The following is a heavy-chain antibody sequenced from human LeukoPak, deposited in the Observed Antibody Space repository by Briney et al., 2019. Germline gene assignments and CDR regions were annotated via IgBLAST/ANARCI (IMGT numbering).Heavy chain of an antibody. J-gene: IGHJ6*03. Sequence: GASVKVSCKASGYTFTSYDINWVRQATGQGLEWMGWVNPNSGNTGYAQKFQGRVTMTRNTSISTAYMELSSLRSEDTAVYYCARGVISLPHYYYYYYMDVWGKGTTVTISS. CDR2: VNPNSGNT. CDR3: ARGVISLPHYYYYYYMDV. V-gene: IGHV1-8*01. D-gene: IGHD3-10*01. CDR1: GYTFTSYD.